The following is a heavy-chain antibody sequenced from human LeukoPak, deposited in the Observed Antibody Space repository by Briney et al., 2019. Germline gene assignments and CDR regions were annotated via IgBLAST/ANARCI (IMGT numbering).Heavy chain of an antibody. CDR2: ISWNSGSI. V-gene: IGHV3-9*01. J-gene: IGHJ6*03. CDR1: GFTFDDYA. CDR3: ASLPAWGGNPGGYYYYYMDV. D-gene: IGHD4-23*01. Sequence: GGSLRLSCAASGFTFDDYAMHWVRQAPGKGLEWVSGISWNSGSIGYADSVKGRFTISRDNAKNSLYLQMNSLRAEDTALYYCASLPAWGGNPGGYYYYYMDVWGKGTTVTISS.